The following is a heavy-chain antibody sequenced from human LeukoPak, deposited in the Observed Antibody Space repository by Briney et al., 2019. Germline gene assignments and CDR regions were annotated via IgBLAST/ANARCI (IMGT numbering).Heavy chain of an antibody. Sequence: GGSLRLSCAASGFTFSSYAMSWVRQAPGKGLEWVSAISGSGGSTYYADSMKGRFTISRDNSKNTLYLQMNSLRAEDTAVYYCAKLVSVAGRSPHFDYWGQGTLVTVSS. V-gene: IGHV3-23*01. CDR2: ISGSGGST. J-gene: IGHJ4*02. D-gene: IGHD6-19*01. CDR3: AKLVSVAGRSPHFDY. CDR1: GFTFSSYA.